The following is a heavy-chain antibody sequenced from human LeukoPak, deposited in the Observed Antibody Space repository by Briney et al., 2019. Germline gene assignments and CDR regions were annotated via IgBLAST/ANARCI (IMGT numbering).Heavy chain of an antibody. D-gene: IGHD3-22*01. CDR2: IYTSGST. J-gene: IGHJ3*02. CDR1: GGSISSYY. CDR3: ARANYYDSSGYYVRAFDI. Sequence: PSETLSLTCTVSGGSISSYYWSWIRQPPGKGLEWIGYIYTSGSTNYNPSLKSRVTISVDTSKNQFSLKLSSVTAADTAVYYCARANYYDSSGYYVRAFDIWGQGTIVTVSS. V-gene: IGHV4-4*09.